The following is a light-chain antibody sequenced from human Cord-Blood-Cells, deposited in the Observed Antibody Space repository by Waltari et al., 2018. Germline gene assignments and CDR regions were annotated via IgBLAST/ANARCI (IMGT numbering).Light chain of an antibody. CDR1: SGHSSYA. J-gene: IGLJ3*02. CDR2: LNSDGSH. V-gene: IGLV4-69*01. Sequence: QLVLTQSPSASASLGASVKLTCTLSSGHSSYAIAWHQQQPEKGPRYLMKLNSDGSHSKGDGIPDRFSGSSSEAERYLTISSLQSEEEADYYCQTWGTGIRVFGGGTKLTVL. CDR3: QTWGTGIRV.